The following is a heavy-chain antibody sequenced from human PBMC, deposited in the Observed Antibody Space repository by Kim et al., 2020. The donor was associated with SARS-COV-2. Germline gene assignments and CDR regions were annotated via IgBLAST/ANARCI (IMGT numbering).Heavy chain of an antibody. Sequence: GESLKISCKGSGYSFTSYWIGWVRQMPGKGLEWMGIIYPGDSDTRYSPSFQGQVTISADESISTAYLQWSSLKASDTAMYYCARNTWYYGSGKYYYYGMDVWGQGTTVTVSS. D-gene: IGHD3-10*01. V-gene: IGHV5-51*01. CDR1: GYSFTSYW. CDR3: ARNTWYYGSGKYYYYGMDV. CDR2: IYPGDSDT. J-gene: IGHJ6*02.